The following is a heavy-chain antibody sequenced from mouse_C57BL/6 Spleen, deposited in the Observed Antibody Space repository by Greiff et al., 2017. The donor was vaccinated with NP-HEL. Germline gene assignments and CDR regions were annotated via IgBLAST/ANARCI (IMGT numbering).Heavy chain of an antibody. CDR1: GYTFTDYN. J-gene: IGHJ2*01. CDR3: ARGGCTVVATPIDY. Sequence: EVQLQQSGPELVKPGASVKIPCKASGYTFTDYNMDWVKQSPGKSLEWIGDINPNNGGTIYNQKFKGKATLTVDKSSSTAYMELRSLTSEDTAVYYCARGGCTVVATPIDYWGQGTTLTVSS. CDR2: INPNNGGT. V-gene: IGHV1-18*01. D-gene: IGHD1-1*01.